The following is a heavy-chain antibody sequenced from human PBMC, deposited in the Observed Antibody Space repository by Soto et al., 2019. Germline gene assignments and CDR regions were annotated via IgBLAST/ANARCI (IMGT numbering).Heavy chain of an antibody. D-gene: IGHD3-3*01. Sequence: SETLSLTCAVSGGSISSGGYSWSWIRQPPGKGLEWIGYIYHSGSTYYNPSLKSRVTISVDRSKDQFSLKLSSVTAADTAVYYCARFSGDYYDFWFDYWGQGTLVTVSS. CDR1: GGSISSGGYS. V-gene: IGHV4-30-2*01. CDR3: ARFSGDYYDFWFDY. J-gene: IGHJ4*02. CDR2: IYHSGST.